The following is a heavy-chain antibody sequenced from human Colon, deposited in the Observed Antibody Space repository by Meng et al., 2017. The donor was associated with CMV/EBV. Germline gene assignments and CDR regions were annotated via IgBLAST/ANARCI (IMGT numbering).Heavy chain of an antibody. CDR1: GFSLSSSGLA. J-gene: IGHJ4*02. V-gene: IGHV2-5*02. CDR2: IYWDDDK. D-gene: IGHD5-12*01. Sequence: FAGFSLSSSGLAVGWIRQPPGKALECLALIYWDDDKRYSPSLKNRLTVTKDTSKNQVVLTMTNMDPADTATYYCAHRRGFSYADFDFWGQGTLVTVSS. CDR3: AHRRGFSYADFDF.